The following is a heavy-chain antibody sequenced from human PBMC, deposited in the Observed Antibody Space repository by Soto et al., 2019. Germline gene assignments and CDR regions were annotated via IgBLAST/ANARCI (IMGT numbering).Heavy chain of an antibody. CDR2: IKSNTDGGTT. V-gene: IGHV3-15*07. J-gene: IGHJ6*02. CDR3: TTVDSSSSWSRYYYYGMDV. Sequence: EVQLVESGGGLVKPGGSLRLSCAASGFTFSNAWMNWVRQAPGKGLAWVGRIKSNTDGGTTDYAAPVKGRFTISRDDSHNTLYLQMNSLKTEDTAVYYGTTVDSSSSWSRYYYYGMDVWGQGTTVTVSS. D-gene: IGHD6-6*01. CDR1: GFTFSNAW.